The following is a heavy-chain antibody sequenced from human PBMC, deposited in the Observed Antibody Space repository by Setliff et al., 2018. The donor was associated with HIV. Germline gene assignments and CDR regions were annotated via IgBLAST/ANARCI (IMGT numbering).Heavy chain of an antibody. CDR3: ARDVEHMMDV. CDR1: GYTFTSYA. V-gene: IGHV1-18*01. Sequence: ASVKVSCKASGYTFTSYAMNWVRQAPGQGLEWMGWISAYNGNTNYAQKLQGRVTMTTDTSTSTAYMELRSLRFDDTAVYYCARDVEHMMDVWGQGTTVTVSS. CDR2: ISAYNGNT. J-gene: IGHJ6*02.